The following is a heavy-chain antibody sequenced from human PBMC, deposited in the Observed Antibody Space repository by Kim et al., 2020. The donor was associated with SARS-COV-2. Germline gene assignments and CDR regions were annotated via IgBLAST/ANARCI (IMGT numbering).Heavy chain of an antibody. V-gene: IGHV3-74*01. CDR3: AKSFRGYSYGY. D-gene: IGHD5-18*01. J-gene: IGHJ4*02. CDR2: INSDGSST. CDR1: GFTFSSYW. Sequence: GGSLRLSCAASGFTFSSYWMHWVRQAPGKGLVWVSRINSDGSSTSYADSVKGRFTISRDNAKNTLYLQMNSLRAEDTAVYYCAKSFRGYSYGYWGQGTLVTVSS.